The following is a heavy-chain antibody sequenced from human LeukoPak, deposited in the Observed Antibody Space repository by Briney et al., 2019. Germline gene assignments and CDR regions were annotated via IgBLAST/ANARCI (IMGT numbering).Heavy chain of an antibody. CDR2: ISYDGSNK. D-gene: IGHD6-6*01. CDR1: GFTFSSYA. Sequence: GRSLRLSCAASGFTFSSYAMHWVRQAPGKGLEWVAVISYDGSNKYYADSVKGRFTISRDNSKSTLYLQMNSLRAEDTAVYYCARGGSSSTYYYYGMDVWGQGTTVTVSS. V-gene: IGHV3-30-3*01. J-gene: IGHJ6*02. CDR3: ARGGSSSTYYYYGMDV.